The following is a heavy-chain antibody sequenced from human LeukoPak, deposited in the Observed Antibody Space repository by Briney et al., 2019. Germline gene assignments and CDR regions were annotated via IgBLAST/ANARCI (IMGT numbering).Heavy chain of an antibody. V-gene: IGHV3-7*01. CDR3: AKSKGVVTALYFMDV. Sequence: PGGSLRLSCAASGFTFSSYWMSWVRQSPGKGLEWVANIKEDGSEKYHVDSVKGRFTISRDNAKNSLYLQMNSLRAEDTAVYYCAKSKGVVTALYFMDVWGKGTTVTVSS. D-gene: IGHD2-2*01. CDR1: GFTFSSYW. CDR2: IKEDGSEK. J-gene: IGHJ6*03.